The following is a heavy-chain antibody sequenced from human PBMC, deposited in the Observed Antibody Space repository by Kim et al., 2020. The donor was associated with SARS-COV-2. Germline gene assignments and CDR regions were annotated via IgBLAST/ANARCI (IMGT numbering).Heavy chain of an antibody. J-gene: IGHJ4*02. D-gene: IGHD6-13*01. Sequence: SETLSLTCAVYGGSFSGYYWSWIRQPPGKGLEWIGEINHSGSTNYNTSLKSRVTISVDTSKNQFSLKLSSVTAADTAVYYCARGLGPVAAAGDYWGQGTLVTVSS. CDR3: ARGLGPVAAAGDY. V-gene: IGHV4-34*01. CDR2: INHSGST. CDR1: GGSFSGYY.